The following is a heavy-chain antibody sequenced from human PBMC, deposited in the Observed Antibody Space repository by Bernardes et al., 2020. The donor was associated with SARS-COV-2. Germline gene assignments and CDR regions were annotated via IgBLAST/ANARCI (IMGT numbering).Heavy chain of an antibody. V-gene: IGHV1-69*04. Sequence: SVKVSCKASGGTFSSYAISWVRQAPGQGLEWMGRIIPILGIANYAQKFQGRVTITADKSTSTAYMELSSLRSEDTAVYYCARGSRRVSGELLLSNWFDPWGQGTLVTVSS. CDR2: IIPILGIA. D-gene: IGHD1-26*01. CDR1: GGTFSSYA. J-gene: IGHJ5*02. CDR3: ARGSRRVSGELLLSNWFDP.